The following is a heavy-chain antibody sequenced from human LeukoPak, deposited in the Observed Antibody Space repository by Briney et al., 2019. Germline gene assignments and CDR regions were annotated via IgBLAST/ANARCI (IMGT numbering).Heavy chain of an antibody. CDR1: GFTFISYG. V-gene: IGHV3-30*03. CDR2: ISYDGSNK. CDR3: ARERFRGGEGAFDI. J-gene: IGHJ3*02. Sequence: GWSVRLSRAGSGFTFISYGIHWVRQARGKGLEWVAVISYDGSNKYYADSVKGRFTISRDNSKNTLYLQMNSLRAEDTAVYYCARERFRGGEGAFDIWGQGTMVTVSS. D-gene: IGHD3-16*01.